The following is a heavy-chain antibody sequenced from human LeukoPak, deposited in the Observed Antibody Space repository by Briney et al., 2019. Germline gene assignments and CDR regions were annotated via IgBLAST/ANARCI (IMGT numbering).Heavy chain of an antibody. J-gene: IGHJ4*02. Sequence: PGGSLRLSCAASGLTFSGSWISWVRQAPGKGLEWVANIDQHGDEKYYVDSVKGRFTISRDNAKNSLYLQMNSLIPEDTAVYYCAKSGSYFDFDYWGQGTLVTVSS. V-gene: IGHV3-7*01. D-gene: IGHD1-26*01. CDR1: GLTFSGSW. CDR2: IDQHGDEK. CDR3: AKSGSYFDFDY.